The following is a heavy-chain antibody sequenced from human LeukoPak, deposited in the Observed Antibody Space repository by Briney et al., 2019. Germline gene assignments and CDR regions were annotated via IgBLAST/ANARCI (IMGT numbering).Heavy chain of an antibody. CDR3: ARGIDSSGWYGSLSLDY. CDR2: SYHSGST. J-gene: IGHJ4*02. V-gene: IGHV4-38-2*02. CDR1: GVSISSGYY. D-gene: IGHD6-19*01. Sequence: SETLSLTCTVSGVSISSGYYWGWIRQPPGKGLEWIGSSYHSGSTYYNPSLKSRVTISVDTSNNQFSLKLSSVTADDTAVYYCARGIDSSGWYGSLSLDYWGQGTLVTVSS.